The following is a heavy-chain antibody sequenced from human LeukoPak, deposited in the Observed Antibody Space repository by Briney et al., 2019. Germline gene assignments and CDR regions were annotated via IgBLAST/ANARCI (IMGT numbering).Heavy chain of an antibody. V-gene: IGHV1-69*13. CDR3: ARIRGYYDFWSGYRDAFDI. CDR2: IIPIFGTA. J-gene: IGHJ3*02. CDR1: GGTFSSYA. D-gene: IGHD3-3*01. Sequence: ASVKVSFKASGGTFSSYAISWVRQAPGQGLEWMGGIIPIFGTANYAQKFQGRVTITADESTSTAYMELSSLRSEDTAVYYCARIRGYYDFWSGYRDAFDIWGQGTMVTVSS.